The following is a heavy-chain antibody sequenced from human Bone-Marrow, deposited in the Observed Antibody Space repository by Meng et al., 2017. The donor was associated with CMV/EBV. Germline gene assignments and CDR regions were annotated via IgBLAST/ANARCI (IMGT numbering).Heavy chain of an antibody. J-gene: IGHJ5*02. V-gene: IGHV3-49*04. D-gene: IGHD3-22*01. Sequence: GESLKISCTASGFTFGDYAMSWVRQAPGKGLEWVGFIRSKAYGGTTEYAASVKGRFTISRDDSKSIAYLQMNSLKTEDTAVYYCTRETYYYDSSGYSWFDPWGQGTRVTVFS. CDR3: TRETYYYDSSGYSWFDP. CDR2: IRSKAYGGTT. CDR1: GFTFGDYA.